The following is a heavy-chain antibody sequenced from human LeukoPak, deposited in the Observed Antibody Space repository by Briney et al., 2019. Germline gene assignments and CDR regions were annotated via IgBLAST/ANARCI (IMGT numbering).Heavy chain of an antibody. J-gene: IGHJ4*02. CDR3: AGQYCSSTTCYDLFDY. CDR1: GGSISSYY. D-gene: IGHD2-2*01. V-gene: IGHV4-39*01. Sequence: SETLSLTCTVSGGSISSYYWGWIRQPPGKGLEWIGSIYYSGSTYYNPSLKSRVTISVDTSKNQFSLKLSSVTAADTALCYCAGQYCSSTTCYDLFDYWGQGTLVTVSS. CDR2: IYYSGST.